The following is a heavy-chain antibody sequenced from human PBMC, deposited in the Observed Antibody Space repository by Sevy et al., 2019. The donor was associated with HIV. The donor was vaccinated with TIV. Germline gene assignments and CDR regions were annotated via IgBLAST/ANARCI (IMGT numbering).Heavy chain of an antibody. CDR2: IDPSAGNA. Sequence: ASLKVSCKASGDTFTNNYMHWVRQAPGQGLEWMGIIDPSAGNASYSQRFQGRVTMTRGTSTSTLYMDLNSLRSEDTAVYYCVRADPAQHFDSWGQGTLVTVSS. CDR1: GDTFTNNY. V-gene: IGHV1-46*01. J-gene: IGHJ4*02. CDR3: VRADPAQHFDS.